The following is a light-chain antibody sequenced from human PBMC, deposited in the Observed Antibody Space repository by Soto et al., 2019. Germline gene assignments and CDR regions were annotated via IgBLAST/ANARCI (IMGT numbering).Light chain of an antibody. Sequence: QSALTQPASVSGSPGQSITISCTGTRSDIGAYNFLSWYQQHPGEVPKLILYDVNVRPSGVSNRFSGSKSGNTASLTISGLQAEDEADYYCTSWTTSTTMIFGGGTKLTVL. CDR2: DVN. CDR3: TSWTTSTTMI. V-gene: IGLV2-14*03. J-gene: IGLJ2*01. CDR1: RSDIGAYNF.